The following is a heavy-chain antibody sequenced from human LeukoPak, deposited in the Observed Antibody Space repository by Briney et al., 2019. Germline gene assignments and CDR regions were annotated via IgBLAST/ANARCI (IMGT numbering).Heavy chain of an antibody. D-gene: IGHD6-19*01. CDR2: IYYSGST. CDR3: ARHSGWYETHFDY. J-gene: IGHJ4*02. CDR1: GGSISSGGYY. V-gene: IGHV4-31*01. Sequence: SETLSLTCTVSGGSISSGGYYWSWLRQHPGQGLEWIGYIYYSGSTYYNPALKSLITISVDTSKNQFSLKLSSVTAADTAVYYCARHSGWYETHFDYWGQGTLVTASS.